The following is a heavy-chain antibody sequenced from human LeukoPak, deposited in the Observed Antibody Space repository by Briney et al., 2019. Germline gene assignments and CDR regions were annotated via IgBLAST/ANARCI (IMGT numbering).Heavy chain of an antibody. CDR3: ANSYCSSTNCYHFDY. D-gene: IGHD2-2*01. J-gene: IGHJ4*02. Sequence: SETLSLTCTVSGASISRSGYYWGWIRQPPGKGLEWVGSMYYSGNTYYNPSLKSRVIISADTSKNQFPLNLSSVTAADTALYYCANSYCSSTNCYHFDYWGQGTLVTVSS. CDR2: MYYSGNT. CDR1: GASISRSGYY. V-gene: IGHV4-39*01.